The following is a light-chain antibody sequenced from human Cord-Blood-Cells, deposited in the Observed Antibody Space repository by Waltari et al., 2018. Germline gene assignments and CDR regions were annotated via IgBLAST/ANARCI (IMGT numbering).Light chain of an antibody. J-gene: IGKJ4*01. CDR1: QSISSY. Sequence: DIQMTQSSSSLSASVGERVTLTCRASQSISSYLNWYQQKPGKAPNLLIYAAYSWRSGVPSRFSGSGSGTDFTLTISSLQPEDFATYYCQQSYSTPRTFGGGTKVEIK. CDR3: QQSYSTPRT. CDR2: AAY. V-gene: IGKV1-39*01.